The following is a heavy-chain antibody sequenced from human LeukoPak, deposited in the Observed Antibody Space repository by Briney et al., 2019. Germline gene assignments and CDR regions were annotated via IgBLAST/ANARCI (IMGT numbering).Heavy chain of an antibody. J-gene: IGHJ5*02. CDR1: GGTFISYA. V-gene: IGHV1-69*04. Sequence: VASVKVSCKASGGTFISYAISWVRQAPGQGLEWMGRIIPIFGIANYAQKFQGRVTITADKSTSTAYMELSSLRSEDTAVYYCATCIAAAGTRWFDPWGQGTLVTVSS. CDR3: ATCIAAAGTRWFDP. D-gene: IGHD6-13*01. CDR2: IIPIFGIA.